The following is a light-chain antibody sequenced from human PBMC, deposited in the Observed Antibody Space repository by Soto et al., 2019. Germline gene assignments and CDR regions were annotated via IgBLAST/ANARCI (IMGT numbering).Light chain of an antibody. CDR3: GTWDTSLSIGA. J-gene: IGLJ2*01. CDR2: DNN. V-gene: IGLV1-51*01. CDR1: SSNIGNNF. Sequence: QSVLTQPPSVSAAPGQRVAISCSGSSSNIGNNFVSWYQQRPQTAPRLLIFDNNQRPSGIPDRFSASKSGTSATLDIAGVQSGDEADYYCGTWDTSLSIGAFGGGTQLTVL.